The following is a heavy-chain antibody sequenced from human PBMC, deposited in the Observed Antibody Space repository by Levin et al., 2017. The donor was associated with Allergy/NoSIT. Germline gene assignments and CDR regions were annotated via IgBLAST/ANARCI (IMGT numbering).Heavy chain of an antibody. J-gene: IGHJ4*02. D-gene: IGHD7-27*01. CDR3: ARDPGLGPPDY. V-gene: IGHV3-33*01. CDR2: IWYDGSNK. Sequence: GGSLRLSCAASGFTFSSYGMHWVRQAPGKGLEWVAVIWYDGSNKYYADSVKGRFTISRDNSKNTLYLQMNSLRAEDTAVYYCARDPGLGPPDYWGQGTLVTVSS. CDR1: GFTFSSYG.